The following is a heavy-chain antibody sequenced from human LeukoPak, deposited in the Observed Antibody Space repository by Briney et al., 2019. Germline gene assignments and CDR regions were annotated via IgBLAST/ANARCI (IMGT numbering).Heavy chain of an antibody. J-gene: IGHJ4*02. CDR2: VYHRGST. D-gene: IGHD5-12*01. Sequence: SETLSLTCTVSGGSISSSSYYWGWIRQPLGKGLEWIGSVYHRGSTYYNPSLESRATISVDTSKNHLSLKLNSVTAADTAVYYCARNGVHGYSGLDYWGQGTLVTVSS. CDR3: ARNGVHGYSGLDY. CDR1: GGSISSSSYY. V-gene: IGHV4-39*02.